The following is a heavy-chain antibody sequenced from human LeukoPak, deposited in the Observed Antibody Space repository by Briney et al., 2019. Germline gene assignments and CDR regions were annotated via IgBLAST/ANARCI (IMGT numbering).Heavy chain of an antibody. J-gene: IGHJ4*02. V-gene: IGHV4-59*01. D-gene: IGHD3-10*01. CDR3: AGGVGRFGEEFDY. CDR2: IYYSGST. Sequence: SETLSLTCTVSGGPISSYYWSWIRQPPGKGLEWIGYIYYSGSTNYNPSLKSRVTISVDTSKNQFSLKLSSVTAADTAVYYCAGGVGRFGEEFDYWGQGTLVTVSS. CDR1: GGPISSYY.